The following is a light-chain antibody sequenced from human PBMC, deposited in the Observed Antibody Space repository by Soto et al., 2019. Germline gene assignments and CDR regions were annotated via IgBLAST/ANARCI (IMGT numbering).Light chain of an antibody. CDR2: DVD. Sequence: QSALTQPPSVSGSPGQSVAISCTGTSSDVGGYNYVSWYQQHPGRVPKVIIYDVDKRPPGVPDRFSGSKSGNTASLTISGLQAEDEADYYCCSYGGSHTFVVFGGGTKFTVL. CDR3: CSYGGSHTFVV. CDR1: SSDVGGYNY. J-gene: IGLJ2*01. V-gene: IGLV2-11*01.